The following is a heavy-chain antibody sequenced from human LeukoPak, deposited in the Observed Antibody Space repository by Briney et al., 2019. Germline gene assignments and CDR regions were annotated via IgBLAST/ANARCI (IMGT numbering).Heavy chain of an antibody. V-gene: IGHV3-20*04. D-gene: IGHD2-8*01. CDR2: INRNGGST. Sequence: GRSLRLSCAASGFTFDDYGMSWVRQPPGKGLEWVSGINRNGGSTDYADSVKGRFTISRDNAKNSYFLQMNSLRVEDTALYYCARGFRNGPFDCWGQGTLVTVSS. J-gene: IGHJ4*02. CDR1: GFTFDDYG. CDR3: ARGFRNGPFDC.